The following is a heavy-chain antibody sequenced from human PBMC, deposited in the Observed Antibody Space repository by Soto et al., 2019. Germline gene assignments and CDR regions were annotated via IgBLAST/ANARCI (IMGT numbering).Heavy chain of an antibody. V-gene: IGHV3-11*01. J-gene: IGHJ6*02. CDR1: GFTFSDYY. D-gene: IGHD2-8*01. CDR3: ARRILSYYYGMDV. CDR2: ISSSGSTI. Sequence: SLRLSCAASGFTFSDYYMSWIRQAPGKGLEWVSYISSSGSTIYYADSVKGRFTISRDNAKNSLYLQMNSLRAEDTAVYYCARRILSYYYGMDVWGQGTTVTVSS.